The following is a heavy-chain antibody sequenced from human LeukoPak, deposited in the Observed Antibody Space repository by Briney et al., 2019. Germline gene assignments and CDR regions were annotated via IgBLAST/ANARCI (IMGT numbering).Heavy chain of an antibody. V-gene: IGHV1-2*06. CDR2: INPNSGGT. D-gene: IGHD3-10*01. Sequence: GASVKVSCKASGYTFSVYYIQWVRQAPGQGLEWMGRINPNSGGTNYAQKFQGRVTMTRDTSISTAYMELSRLRSDDTAVYYCASGDYYGSGSYYDYWGQGTLVTVSS. J-gene: IGHJ4*02. CDR1: GYTFSVYY. CDR3: ASGDYYGSGSYYDY.